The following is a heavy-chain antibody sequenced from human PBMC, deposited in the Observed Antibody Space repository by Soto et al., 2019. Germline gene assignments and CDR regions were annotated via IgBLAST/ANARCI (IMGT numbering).Heavy chain of an antibody. D-gene: IGHD1-7*01. CDR3: ARVEYNWNYVPIDP. Sequence: SVEVSFKASGGTFSSYAISWVRQAPGQGLEWMGGIIPIFGTANYAQKFQGRVTITADESTSTAYMELSSLRSEDTAVYYCARVEYNWNYVPIDPWGQGTLVTVSS. J-gene: IGHJ5*02. CDR2: IIPIFGTA. CDR1: GGTFSSYA. V-gene: IGHV1-69*13.